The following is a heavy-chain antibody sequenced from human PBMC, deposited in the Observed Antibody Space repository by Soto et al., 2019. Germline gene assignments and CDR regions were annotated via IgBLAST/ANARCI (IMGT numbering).Heavy chain of an antibody. D-gene: IGHD3-10*01. CDR2: ISAYNGNT. Sequence: ASVKVSCKASGYTVTSYGISCVRQAPGQVLEWMGWISAYNGNTNYAQKLQGRVTMTTDTSTSTAYMELRSLRSDDTAVYYCARGRSHYYGSGSYPEAFDDWGQGTLVTVSS. CDR1: GYTVTSYG. CDR3: ARGRSHYYGSGSYPEAFDD. J-gene: IGHJ4*02. V-gene: IGHV1-18*01.